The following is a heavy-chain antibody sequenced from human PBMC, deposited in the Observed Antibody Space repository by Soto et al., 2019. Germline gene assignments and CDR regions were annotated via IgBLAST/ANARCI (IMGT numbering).Heavy chain of an antibody. CDR1: GFTFSSYG. CDR3: AKDFRGTMTLDY. CDR2: ISYDGSNK. D-gene: IGHD1-7*01. Sequence: LSCAASGFTFSSYGMHWVRQAPGKGLEWVAVISYDGSNKYYADSVKGRFTISRDNSKNTLYLQMNSLRAEDTAVYYCAKDFRGTMTLDYWGQGTLVTVSS. J-gene: IGHJ4*02. V-gene: IGHV3-30*18.